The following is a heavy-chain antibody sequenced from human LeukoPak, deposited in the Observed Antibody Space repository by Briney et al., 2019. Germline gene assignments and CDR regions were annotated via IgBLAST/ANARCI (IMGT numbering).Heavy chain of an antibody. CDR1: GGSISSYY. Sequence: SETLSLTCTVPGGSISSYYWSWIRQPPGKGLEWIGYIHYSGSTNYNPSLRSRVTVSVDTSKNQISLKLSSVTAADTAVYYCASTLQWLAFDYWGQGTLVTVSS. CDR3: ASTLQWLAFDY. CDR2: IHYSGST. D-gene: IGHD6-19*01. J-gene: IGHJ4*02. V-gene: IGHV4-59*01.